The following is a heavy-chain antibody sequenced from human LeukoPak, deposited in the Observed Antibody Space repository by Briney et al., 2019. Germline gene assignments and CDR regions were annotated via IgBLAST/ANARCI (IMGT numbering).Heavy chain of an antibody. CDR3: XKAWYSSGWXGY. D-gene: IGHD6-19*01. CDR1: GFTFSSYG. J-gene: IGHJ4*02. V-gene: IGHV3-30*02. Sequence: GGSLRLSCAASGFTFSSYGMHWVRQAPGKGLEWVAFIRYDGSNKYYADSVKGRFTISRDNSKNKLYLQMNRLRAEDTAVYYCXKAWYSSGWXGYWGQXXLVTV. CDR2: IRYDGSNK.